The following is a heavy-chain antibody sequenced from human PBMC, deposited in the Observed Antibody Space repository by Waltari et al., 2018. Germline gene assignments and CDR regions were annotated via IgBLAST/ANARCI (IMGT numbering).Heavy chain of an antibody. CDR2: IYYSGST. D-gene: IGHD3-10*01. V-gene: IGHV4-30-4*08. CDR1: GGSISSGDSY. CDR3: ARGGGFRGTIAFDI. Sequence: QVQLQESGPGLVKPSQTLSLTCTVSGGSISSGDSYWSWLRQPPGKGLEWIGYIYYSGSTYYNPSLKSRVTISVDTSKNQFSLKLSSVTAADTAVYYCARGGGFRGTIAFDIWGQGTMVTVSS. J-gene: IGHJ3*02.